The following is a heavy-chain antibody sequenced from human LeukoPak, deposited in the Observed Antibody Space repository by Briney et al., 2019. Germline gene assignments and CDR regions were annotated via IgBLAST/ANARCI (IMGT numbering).Heavy chain of an antibody. J-gene: IGHJ4*02. Sequence: PGGSLRLSCAAFGFTFSSYWMSWVRQAPGKGLEWVANIKQDGSEKYYVDSVKGRFTISRDNAKNSLYLQMNSLRAEDTAVYYCARDRGGWLRFFEPVFDYWGQGTLVTVSS. D-gene: IGHD5-12*01. CDR2: IKQDGSEK. CDR1: GFTFSSYW. V-gene: IGHV3-7*01. CDR3: ARDRGGWLRFFEPVFDY.